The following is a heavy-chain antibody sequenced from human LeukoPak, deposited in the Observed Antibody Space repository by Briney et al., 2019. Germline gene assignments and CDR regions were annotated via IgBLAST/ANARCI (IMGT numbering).Heavy chain of an antibody. CDR3: AEDYGGN. D-gene: IGHD4-23*01. CDR1: GFTFRSYG. CDR2: IQYDGSNK. Sequence: GGSLRLSCAASGFTFRSYGMHWVRQAPGKGLEWVTFIQYDGSNKYYADSVKGRFTVSGDNSKNTLYLQMSSLRAEDTAVYYCAEDYGGNLGQGTLVTVSS. J-gene: IGHJ4*02. V-gene: IGHV3-30*02.